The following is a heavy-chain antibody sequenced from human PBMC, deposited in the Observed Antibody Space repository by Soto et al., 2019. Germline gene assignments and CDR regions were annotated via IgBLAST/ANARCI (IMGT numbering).Heavy chain of an antibody. V-gene: IGHV3-64D*06. CDR3: VKGRHFYSSFGY. CDR2: IGTNGGT. Sequence: GGSLRLSCSASEFIFRSYSIHWVRRAPGKGLEYVAAIGTNGGTWYADYVKRRFTISRDNFKSKMYLQMSSLRVGDAAASYCVKGRHFYSSFGYWGQGALVTVSS. J-gene: IGHJ4*02. CDR1: EFIFRSYS. D-gene: IGHD3-3*02.